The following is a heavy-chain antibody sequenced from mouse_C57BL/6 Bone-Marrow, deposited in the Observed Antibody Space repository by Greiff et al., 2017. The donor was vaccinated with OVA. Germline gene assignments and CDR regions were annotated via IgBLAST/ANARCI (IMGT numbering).Heavy chain of an antibody. CDR1: GFTFSSYA. CDR2: ISDGGSYT. Sequence: EVQLVESGGGLVKPGGSLKLSCAASGFTFSSYAMSWVRQTPEKRLEWVATISDGGSYTYYPDNVKGRFTISRDNAKNNLYLQMSHLKSEDTAMYYCAREKGDYWGQGTTLTVSS. CDR3: AREKGDY. J-gene: IGHJ2*01. V-gene: IGHV5-4*01.